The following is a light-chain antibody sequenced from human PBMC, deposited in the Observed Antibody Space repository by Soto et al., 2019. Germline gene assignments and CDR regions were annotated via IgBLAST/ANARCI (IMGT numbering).Light chain of an antibody. Sequence: EIQMTQSPSTLSAAVGDRVTITCRASQSISSWLAWYRQKPGKAPKLLIYDASSLQSGVPSRFSGSGSGTEFTLTISSLQPDDFATYYCQHYNSYSEAFGQGTKVDIK. J-gene: IGKJ1*01. V-gene: IGKV1-5*01. CDR3: QHYNSYSEA. CDR1: QSISSW. CDR2: DAS.